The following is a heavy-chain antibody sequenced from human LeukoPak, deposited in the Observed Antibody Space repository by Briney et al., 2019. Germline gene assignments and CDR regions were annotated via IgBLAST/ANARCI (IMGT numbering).Heavy chain of an antibody. CDR2: IYSGGST. CDR3: ARDDYGRADY. CDR1: GFSISSNY. V-gene: IGHV3-53*01. J-gene: IGHJ4*02. Sequence: GGSLRLSCVVSGFSISSNYMSWVRQAQGKGLEWVSVIYSGGSTYYADSVKGRFTISRDNSKNTLYLQMNSLRAEDTAVYYCARDDYGRADYWGQGTLVTVSS. D-gene: IGHD3-10*02.